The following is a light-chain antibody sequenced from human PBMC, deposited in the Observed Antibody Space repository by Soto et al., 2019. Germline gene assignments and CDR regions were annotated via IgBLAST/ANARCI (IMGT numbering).Light chain of an antibody. CDR1: SSNIGAGYD. Sequence: QPVLTQPPSVSGAPGQRVTISCTGSSSNIGAGYDVHWYQQLPGTAPKLLIYGNSNRPSGVPDRFSGSKSGTSASLAITGLPAEDEADYYCQSYDSGLSGSVFGGGTKVTVL. J-gene: IGLJ3*02. V-gene: IGLV1-40*01. CDR3: QSYDSGLSGSV. CDR2: GNS.